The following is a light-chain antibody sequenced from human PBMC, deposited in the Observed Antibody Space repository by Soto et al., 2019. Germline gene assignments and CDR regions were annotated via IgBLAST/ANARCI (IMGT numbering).Light chain of an antibody. CDR3: ASYAGSSSV. Sequence: QSVLTQPPSASGSPGQSVTISCAGTSSDVGGYRYVSWYQQYPGKAPKLVIYEVNKRPSGVPDRFSGSKSGNTASLTVSGLQAEDEADYYCASYAGSSSVFGTGTKLTVL. CDR2: EVN. J-gene: IGLJ1*01. CDR1: SSDVGGYRY. V-gene: IGLV2-8*01.